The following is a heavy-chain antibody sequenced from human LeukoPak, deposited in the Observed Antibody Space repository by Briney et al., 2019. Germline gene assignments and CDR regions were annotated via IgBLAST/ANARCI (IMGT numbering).Heavy chain of an antibody. CDR1: GGTFSNYA. D-gene: IGHD2-21*02. Sequence: SVKVSCKASGGTFSNYAISWVRQAPGQGLEWMGRIIPIFGIANYAQKFQGRVTITADKSTSTAYMELSSLRSEDTAVYYCARDVCGGDCYDWYFDLWGRGTLVTVSS. J-gene: IGHJ2*01. V-gene: IGHV1-69*04. CDR3: ARDVCGGDCYDWYFDL. CDR2: IIPIFGIA.